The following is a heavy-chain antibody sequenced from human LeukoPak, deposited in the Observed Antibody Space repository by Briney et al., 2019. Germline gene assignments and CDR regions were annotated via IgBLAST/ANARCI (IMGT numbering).Heavy chain of an antibody. CDR3: ARDRWQGSGSYLYYYYGMDV. D-gene: IGHD3-10*01. J-gene: IGHJ6*02. V-gene: IGHV4-59*12. CDR1: GGSISSYY. CDR2: IYYSGST. Sequence: SETLSLTCTVSGGSISSYYWSWIRQPPGKGLEWIGYIYYSGSTNYNPSLKSRVTISVDTSKNQFSLKLSSVTAADTAVYYCARDRWQGSGSYLYYYYGMDVWGQGTTVTVSS.